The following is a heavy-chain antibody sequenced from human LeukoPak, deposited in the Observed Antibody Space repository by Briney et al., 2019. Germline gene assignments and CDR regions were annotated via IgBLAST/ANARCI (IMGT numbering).Heavy chain of an antibody. D-gene: IGHD1-26*01. Sequence: ASVKVSCKASGYTFTGYYMRWVRQAPGQGLEWMGWINPNSGGTNYAQKFQGRVTMTRDTSISTAYMELSRLRSDDTAVYYCARVREVGATERPFDYWGQGTLVTVSS. V-gene: IGHV1-2*02. CDR2: INPNSGGT. CDR1: GYTFTGYY. CDR3: ARVREVGATERPFDY. J-gene: IGHJ4*02.